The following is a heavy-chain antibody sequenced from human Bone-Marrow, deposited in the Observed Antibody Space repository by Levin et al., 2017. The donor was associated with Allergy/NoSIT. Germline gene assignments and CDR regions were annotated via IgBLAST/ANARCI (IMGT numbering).Heavy chain of an antibody. D-gene: IGHD4-23*01. CDR1: GGSISTYY. Sequence: SETLSLTCTVSGGSISTYYWSWIRQPPEKRLEWIGYIYYSGNTKYNPSLKSRVTLLVDTSKNLFSLKLSSVTAADSAVYFCARAIPSGGNSYYYYYMDVWGKGTTVTVSS. J-gene: IGHJ6*03. V-gene: IGHV4-59*01. CDR2: IYYSGNT. CDR3: ARAIPSGGNSYYYYYMDV.